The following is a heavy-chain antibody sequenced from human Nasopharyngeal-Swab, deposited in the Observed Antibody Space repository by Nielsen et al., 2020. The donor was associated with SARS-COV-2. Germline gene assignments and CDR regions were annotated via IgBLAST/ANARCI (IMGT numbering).Heavy chain of an antibody. CDR2: IYYSGST. J-gene: IGHJ2*01. V-gene: IGHV4-31*03. CDR1: GGSISSGGYY. Sequence: SETLSLTCTVSGGSISSGGYYWSWIRQHPGKGLEWIGYIYYSGSTYYNPSLKSRVTISVDTSKNQFSLKLSSVTAADTAVYYCARGRAADYYDSSGYAGWYFDLWGRGTLVTVSS. D-gene: IGHD3-22*01. CDR3: ARGRAADYYDSSGYAGWYFDL.